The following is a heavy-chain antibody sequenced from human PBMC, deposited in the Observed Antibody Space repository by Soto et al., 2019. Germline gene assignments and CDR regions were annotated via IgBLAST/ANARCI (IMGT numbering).Heavy chain of an antibody. V-gene: IGHV3-11*01. D-gene: IGHD3-22*01. CDR2: ISASGSTI. CDR1: GFVFNDYY. J-gene: IGHJ6*02. CDR3: ARGENYYETSGYYYTISYFGTEV. Sequence: PAGSLGLSCAASGFVFNDYYMSWIRQAPGKGLEWVSDISASGSTIYYADSVKGRFTVSRDNAKNSLYLEMHSLRAEDTAIYYCARGENYYETSGYYYTISYFGTEVWGPRPTVTVS.